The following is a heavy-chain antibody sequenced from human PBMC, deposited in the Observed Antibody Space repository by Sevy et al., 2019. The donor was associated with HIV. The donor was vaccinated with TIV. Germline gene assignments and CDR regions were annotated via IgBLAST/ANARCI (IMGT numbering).Heavy chain of an antibody. CDR1: GGTFSKYA. D-gene: IGHD2-2*01. Sequence: ASVKVSCKASGGTFSKYAIAWVRQAPGQGLEWMGGIIPIFGTANYAQKFQGRVTITADESTSTAYMELSSLRSEDTAVYYCARDRGFSSTSEYGMDVWGQGTTVTVSS. V-gene: IGHV1-69*13. CDR3: ARDRGFSSTSEYGMDV. CDR2: IIPIFGTA. J-gene: IGHJ6*02.